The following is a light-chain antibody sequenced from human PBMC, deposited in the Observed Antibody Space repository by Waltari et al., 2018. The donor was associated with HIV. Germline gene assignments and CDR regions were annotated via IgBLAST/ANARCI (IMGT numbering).Light chain of an antibody. CDR2: AAS. J-gene: IGKJ1*01. Sequence: LQMTQSPSSLSASVGARVTITCRASQTISSYLNWYQQKPENAPKLLIYAASSLQSGVPSRFSGSGSGTDFTLTISSLQPEDFATYYCQQSYSTPWTFGQGTKVEIK. V-gene: IGKV1-39*01. CDR1: QTISSY. CDR3: QQSYSTPWT.